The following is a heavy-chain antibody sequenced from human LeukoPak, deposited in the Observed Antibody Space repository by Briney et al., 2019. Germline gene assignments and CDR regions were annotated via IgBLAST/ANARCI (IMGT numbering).Heavy chain of an antibody. J-gene: IGHJ4*02. Sequence: SETLSLTCTVSGGSISSSSYYWCWIRQPPGKGLEWSGSIYYSGSTYYNASLKSRVTISVDTSKNQFSLKLSSVTAADTAVYYCARPKGLQLWFDYWGQGTLVTVSS. D-gene: IGHD5-18*01. CDR1: GGSISSSSYY. V-gene: IGHV4-39*01. CDR3: ARPKGLQLWFDY. CDR2: IYYSGST.